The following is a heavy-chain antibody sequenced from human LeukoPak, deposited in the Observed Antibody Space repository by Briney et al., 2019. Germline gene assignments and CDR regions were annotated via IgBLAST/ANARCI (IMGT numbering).Heavy chain of an antibody. CDR1: GYSSTSYW. V-gene: IGHV5-51*01. CDR3: ARPRGVTTATFGTMGGSGHSWYFDL. J-gene: IGHJ2*01. Sequence: GESLKISCKGSGYSSTSYWIAWVRQMPRKGLEWMGIIYPGDSDTRYSPSFQGQVTISADKSISTAYLQWSSLKASDTAMYYCARPRGVTTATFGTMGGSGHSWYFDLWGRGTLVTVSS. CDR2: IYPGDSDT. D-gene: IGHD4-17*01.